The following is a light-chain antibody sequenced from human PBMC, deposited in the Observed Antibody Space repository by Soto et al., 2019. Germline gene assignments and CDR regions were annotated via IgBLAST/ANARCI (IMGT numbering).Light chain of an antibody. CDR3: QQRTDWPTIT. CDR2: DAS. J-gene: IGKJ5*01. CDR1: QSVRTV. V-gene: IGKV3-11*01. Sequence: EIVLTQSPATLSLSPGERATLSCGASQSVRTVLAWYQQKPGQAPRLLIYDASTRATGVPARFSGSGSGTDFTHTISNLESEDFGVYYCQQRTDWPTITFGQGTRLDIK.